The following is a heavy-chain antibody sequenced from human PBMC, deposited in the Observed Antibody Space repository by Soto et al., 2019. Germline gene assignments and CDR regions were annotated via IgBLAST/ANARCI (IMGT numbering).Heavy chain of an antibody. CDR2: INMDGSST. D-gene: IGHD2-8*02. V-gene: IGHV3-74*01. Sequence: EVQLVESGGGLVQPGGSPRLSCAASGFTFSNDWMHWVRQAAGKGLVWVSRINMDGSSTNYADSVKGRFTISRDNAKNTLYLQMNSLRVDDTAIYFCARGPRGVYGNDYWGQGALVTVSS. CDR3: ARGPRGVYGNDY. CDR1: GFTFSNDW. J-gene: IGHJ4*02.